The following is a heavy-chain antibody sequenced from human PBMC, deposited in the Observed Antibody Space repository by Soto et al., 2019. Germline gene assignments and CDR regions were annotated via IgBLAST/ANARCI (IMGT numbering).Heavy chain of an antibody. Sequence: EVQLLESGGDLVQPGGSMRLSCAASEFTFSTYAMSWVRQAPGKGLEWVSTISSSGGNTYYTDSVKGRFTNSRDNSKNTLYLQMNSLRAEDTAIYYCAKRPTSTGFGDPFDIWGQGTMVTVSS. J-gene: IGHJ3*02. CDR2: ISSSGGNT. V-gene: IGHV3-23*01. CDR3: AKRPTSTGFGDPFDI. CDR1: EFTFSTYA. D-gene: IGHD3-10*01.